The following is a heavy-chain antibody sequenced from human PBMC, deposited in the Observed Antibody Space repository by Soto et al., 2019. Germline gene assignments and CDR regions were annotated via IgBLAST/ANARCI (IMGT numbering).Heavy chain of an antibody. D-gene: IGHD2-2*01. J-gene: IGHJ5*02. Sequence: SETLSLTCAVYGGSFSGYYWSWIRQPPGKGLEWIGEINHSGSTNYNPSLKSRVTISVDTSKNQFSLKLSSVTAADTAVYYCARGKRGDHLWVVPSMRWFDPWGQGTLVTVSS. CDR2: INHSGST. CDR1: GGSFSGYY. CDR3: ARGKRGDHLWVVPSMRWFDP. V-gene: IGHV4-34*01.